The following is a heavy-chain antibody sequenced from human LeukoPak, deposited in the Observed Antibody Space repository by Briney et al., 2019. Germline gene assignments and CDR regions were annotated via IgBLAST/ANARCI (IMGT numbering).Heavy chain of an antibody. CDR2: IFRSGNT. V-gene: IGHV4-38-2*02. Sequence: PSETLSLTCTVSGYSISSGYYWGWIRQPPGKGLEWIGSIFRSGNTFYNPSLKSRVTMSVDSSNNQFSLQLTSVTAADTAMYYCARAFWSRHSSGWYHNYFDFWGRGTLVTVSS. CDR1: GYSISSGYY. J-gene: IGHJ4*02. CDR3: ARAFWSRHSSGWYHNYFDF. D-gene: IGHD6-19*01.